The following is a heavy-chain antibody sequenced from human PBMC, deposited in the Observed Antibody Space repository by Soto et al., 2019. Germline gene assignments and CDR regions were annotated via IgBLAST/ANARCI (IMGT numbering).Heavy chain of an antibody. V-gene: IGHV3-74*01. J-gene: IGHJ4*02. Sequence: EVQLVESGGGLVPPGGSVRLSCAASGFIFKMYWMHWVRQSPGKGLVWISSIYNDGTYADSVGSRLTISIDNVNDTLYLQINNLRAEDSGLYYFPRGPRRSATGSGAYWGQGTQVTVSS. CDR1: GFIFKMYW. CDR2: IYNDGT. CDR3: PRGPRRSATGSGAY. D-gene: IGHD2-15*01.